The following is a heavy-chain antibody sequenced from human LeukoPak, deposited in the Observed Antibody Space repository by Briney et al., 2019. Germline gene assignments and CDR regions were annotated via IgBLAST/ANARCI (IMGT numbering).Heavy chain of an antibody. D-gene: IGHD1-26*01. J-gene: IGHJ4*02. V-gene: IGHV3-21*01. Sequence: GGSLRLSCAASGFTFSSYSMNWVRQAPGKGLEWVSSISSSSSYIYYADSVKGRFTISRNNAKNSLYLQMNSLRAGDTAVYYCAREGIVGPFDYWGQGTLVTVSS. CDR2: ISSSSSYI. CDR1: GFTFSSYS. CDR3: AREGIVGPFDY.